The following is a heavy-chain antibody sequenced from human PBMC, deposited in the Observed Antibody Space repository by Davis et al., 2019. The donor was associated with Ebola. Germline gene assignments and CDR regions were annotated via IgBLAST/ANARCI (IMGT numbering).Heavy chain of an antibody. CDR2: IIPILGIA. D-gene: IGHD4-17*01. J-gene: IGHJ6*02. CDR1: GGTFSSYA. Sequence: SVKVSCKASGGTFSSYAISWVRQAPGQGLEWMGRIIPILGIANYAQKFQGRVTITADKSTSTAYMELSSLRSEDTAVYYCARDQPSTVTTFHYYYYGMDVWGQGTTVTVSS. V-gene: IGHV1-69*04. CDR3: ARDQPSTVTTFHYYYYGMDV.